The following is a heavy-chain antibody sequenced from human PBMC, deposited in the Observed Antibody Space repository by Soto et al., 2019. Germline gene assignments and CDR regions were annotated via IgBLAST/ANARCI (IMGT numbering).Heavy chain of an antibody. CDR1: GFTFSSYS. Sequence: PGGSLRLSCAASGFTFSSYSMNWVRQAPGKGLEWVSSISSSSSYIYYADSVKGRFTISRDNAKNSLYLQMNSLRAEDTAVYYCAREVARRGYFDYWGQGTLVTVSS. V-gene: IGHV3-21*01. J-gene: IGHJ4*02. CDR2: ISSSSSYI. CDR3: AREVARRGYFDY.